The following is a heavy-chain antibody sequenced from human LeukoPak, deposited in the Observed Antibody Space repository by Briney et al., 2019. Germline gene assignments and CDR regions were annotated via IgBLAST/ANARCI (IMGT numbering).Heavy chain of an antibody. D-gene: IGHD5-18*01. CDR3: ARGGYSYGSPSLDY. CDR2: IYTSGST. CDR1: GGSISSYY. Sequence: SETLSLTCTVSGGSISSYYWSWIRQPAGKGLEWIGRIYTSGSTNYNPSLKSRVTISVDTSKNQFSLKLSSVTAADTAVYYCARGGYSYGSPSLDYWGQGTLVTVSS. V-gene: IGHV4-4*07. J-gene: IGHJ4*02.